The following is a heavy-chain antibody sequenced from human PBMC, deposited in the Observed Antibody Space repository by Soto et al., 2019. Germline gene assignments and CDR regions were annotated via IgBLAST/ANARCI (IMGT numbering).Heavy chain of an antibody. Sequence: PSETLSLTCTVSGGSISSGGYYWSWIRQHPGKGLEWIGYIYYSGSTYYNPSLKSRVTISVDTSKNQFSLKLSSVTAADTAVYYCARERDNWNPIFDYWGQGTLVTVSS. D-gene: IGHD1-1*01. J-gene: IGHJ4*02. CDR3: ARERDNWNPIFDY. V-gene: IGHV4-31*03. CDR1: GGSISSGGYY. CDR2: IYYSGST.